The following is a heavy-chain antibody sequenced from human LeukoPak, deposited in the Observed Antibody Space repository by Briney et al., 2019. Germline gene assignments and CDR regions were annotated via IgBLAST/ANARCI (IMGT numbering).Heavy chain of an antibody. Sequence: SETLSLTCTVSGGSISSYYWGWIRQPPGKGLEWIGYIYYTGSTNYNPSLTSRVNISVDTSKNQFSLNLTSVTAADTAVYYCARWGSIAVARFDYWGQGTLVTVSS. J-gene: IGHJ4*02. CDR2: IYYTGST. CDR3: ARWGSIAVARFDY. D-gene: IGHD6-6*01. V-gene: IGHV4-59*01. CDR1: GGSISSYY.